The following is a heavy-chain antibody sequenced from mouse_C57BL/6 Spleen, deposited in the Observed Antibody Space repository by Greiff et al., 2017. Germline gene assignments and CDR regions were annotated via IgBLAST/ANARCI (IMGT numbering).Heavy chain of an antibody. CDR1: GYSITSGYY. V-gene: IGHV3-6*01. J-gene: IGHJ2*01. D-gene: IGHD4-1*01. CDR2: ISYDGSN. CDR3: AREGETGTVFDY. Sequence: EVQLQESGPGLVKPSQSLSPTCSVTGYSITSGYYWNWIRQFPGNKLEWMGYISYDGSNNYNPSLKNRISITRDTSKNQFFLKLNSVTTEDTATYYCAREGETGTVFDYWGQGTTLTVSS.